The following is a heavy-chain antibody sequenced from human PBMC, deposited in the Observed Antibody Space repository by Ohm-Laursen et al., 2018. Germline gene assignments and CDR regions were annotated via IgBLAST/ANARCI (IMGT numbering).Heavy chain of an antibody. CDR1: GSTFSSYA. Sequence: SLRLSCAAPGSTFSSYAMSWVRQAPGKGLEWVSAISGTRYLRTYYAESVKGRFTISRDNSKDTIYLQMNSLRAEDTAVYYCARVRGNYWFDPWGQGTLVTVSS. V-gene: IGHV3-23*01. D-gene: IGHD3-3*01. J-gene: IGHJ5*02. CDR3: ARVRGNYWFDP. CDR2: ISGTRYLRT.